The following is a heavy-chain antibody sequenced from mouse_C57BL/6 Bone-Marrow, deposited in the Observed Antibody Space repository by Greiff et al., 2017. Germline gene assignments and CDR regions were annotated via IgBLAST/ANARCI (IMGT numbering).Heavy chain of an antibody. CDR2: IYPRSGNT. V-gene: IGHV1-81*01. CDR3: ARKKGSYKSNNPFAY. J-gene: IGHJ3*01. D-gene: IGHD2-5*01. CDR1: GYTFTSYG. Sequence: QVHVKQSGAELARPGASVTLSCKASGYTFTSYGISWVKQRTGQGLEWIGEIYPRSGNTYYNEKFKGKATLTADKSSSTAYMELRSLTSEDSAVYFCARKKGSYKSNNPFAYGGQATLVTVFA.